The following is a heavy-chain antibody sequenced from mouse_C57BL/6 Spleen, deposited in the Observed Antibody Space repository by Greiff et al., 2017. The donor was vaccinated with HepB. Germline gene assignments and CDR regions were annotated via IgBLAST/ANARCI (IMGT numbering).Heavy chain of an antibody. V-gene: IGHV1-52*01. J-gene: IGHJ1*03. D-gene: IGHD1-1*01. Sequence: QVQLQQPGAELVRPGSSVKLSCKASGYTFTSYWMHWVKQRPIQGLEWIGNIDPSDSETHYNQKFKDKATLTVDKSSSTAYMQLSSLTSEDSAVYDCAREGSYYGSSGWYFDVWGTGTTVTVSS. CDR3: AREGSYYGSSGWYFDV. CDR1: GYTFTSYW. CDR2: IDPSDSET.